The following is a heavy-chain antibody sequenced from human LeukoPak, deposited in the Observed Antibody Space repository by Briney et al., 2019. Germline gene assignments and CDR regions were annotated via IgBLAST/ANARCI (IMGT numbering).Heavy chain of an antibody. V-gene: IGHV3-66*02. CDR2: IYSGGST. CDR1: GFTFSSYA. Sequence: GGSLRLSCAASGFTFSSYALSWVRQAPGKGLEWVSVIYSGGSTYYADSVKGRFTISRDNSKNTLYLQMNSLRAEDTAVYYCARAARPQNWFDPWGQGTLVTVSS. J-gene: IGHJ5*02. CDR3: ARAARPQNWFDP. D-gene: IGHD6-6*01.